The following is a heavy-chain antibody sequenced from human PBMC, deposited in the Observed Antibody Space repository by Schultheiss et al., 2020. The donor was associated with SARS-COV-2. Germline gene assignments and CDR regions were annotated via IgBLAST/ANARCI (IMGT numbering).Heavy chain of an antibody. CDR3: ARRYYDSSGYFYYFDY. V-gene: IGHV1-69*04. D-gene: IGHD3-22*01. CDR1: GGTFSSYA. Sequence: SVKVSCKASGGTFSSYAISWVRQAPGQGLEWMGRIIPILGIANYAQKFQGRVTITADKSTSTAYMELSSLRSEDTAVYYCARRYYDSSGYFYYFDYWGQGTLVTVSS. CDR2: IIPILGIA. J-gene: IGHJ4*02.